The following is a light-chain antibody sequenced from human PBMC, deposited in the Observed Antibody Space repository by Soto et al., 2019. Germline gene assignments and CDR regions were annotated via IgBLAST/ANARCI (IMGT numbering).Light chain of an antibody. CDR3: SSITGSSTPVV. J-gene: IGLJ2*01. CDR2: EVS. Sequence: QSALTQPASVSGSPGQSITISCTGTSSDVGGYNYVSWYQRHPGKAPKLMIYEVSFRPSGVSNRFSGSKSGNTASLTISGLQAEDESDYYCSSITGSSTPVVFGGGTKLTVL. V-gene: IGLV2-14*01. CDR1: SSDVGGYNY.